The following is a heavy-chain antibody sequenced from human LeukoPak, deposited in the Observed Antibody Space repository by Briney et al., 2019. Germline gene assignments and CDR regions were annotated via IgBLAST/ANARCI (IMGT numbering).Heavy chain of an antibody. Sequence: ASVKVSCKASGYTFTSYGISWVRQAPGQGLEWMGWISAYNGNTNYAQKLQGRVTMTTDTSTSTAYMELRSLRSDDTAVYYCARDSVLWFGERTGRKSWFDPWGQGTLVTVSS. D-gene: IGHD3-10*01. V-gene: IGHV1-18*01. CDR3: ARDSVLWFGERTGRKSWFDP. J-gene: IGHJ5*02. CDR2: ISAYNGNT. CDR1: GYTFTSYG.